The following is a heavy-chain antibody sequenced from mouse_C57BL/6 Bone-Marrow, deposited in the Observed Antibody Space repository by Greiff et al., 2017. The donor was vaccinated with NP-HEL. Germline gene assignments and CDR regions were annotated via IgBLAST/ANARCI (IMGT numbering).Heavy chain of an antibody. CDR2: IYPGNSDT. Sequence: EVQLQQSGTVLARPGASVKMSCKTSGYTFTSYWMHWVKQRPGQGVEWIGAIYPGNSDTSYNQKFKGKAKLTAVPSASTAYMELSSLTTEDSAVSYCTKGGVITTVVTGYYYAMDYWGQGTSVTVSS. D-gene: IGHD1-1*01. J-gene: IGHJ4*01. V-gene: IGHV1-5*01. CDR1: GYTFTSYW. CDR3: TKGGVITTVVTGYYYAMDY.